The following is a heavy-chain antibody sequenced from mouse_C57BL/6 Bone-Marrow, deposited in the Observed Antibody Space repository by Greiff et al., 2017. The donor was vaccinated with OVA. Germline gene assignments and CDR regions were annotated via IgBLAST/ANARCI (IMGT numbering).Heavy chain of an antibody. J-gene: IGHJ2*01. CDR2: IYPRSGNT. Sequence: VKLVESGAELARPGASVKLSCKASAYTFTSYGISCVKQRTGQGLEWIGEIYPRSGNTYYNEKFKGKATLTADKSSSTAYMELRSLTSEDSAVYFCARLVFDYWGQGTTLTVSS. CDR3: ARLVFDY. CDR1: AYTFTSYG. V-gene: IGHV1-81*01.